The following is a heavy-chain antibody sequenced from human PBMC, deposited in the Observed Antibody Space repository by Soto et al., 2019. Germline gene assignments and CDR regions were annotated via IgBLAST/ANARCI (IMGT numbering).Heavy chain of an antibody. Sequence: QVQLVQSGAEVKKPGASVKVSCKASGYNFITYGISWVRQAPGQGLEWMGWISAYNGNTNYAQKVQGRVTMTTDRSXXTAYMEVRSLRSDDTAVYYCARDGDVGTTTRGFDPWGQGTLVTVSS. CDR3: ARDGDVGTTTRGFDP. D-gene: IGHD2-21*02. CDR2: ISAYNGNT. J-gene: IGHJ5*02. CDR1: GYNFITYG. V-gene: IGHV1-18*01.